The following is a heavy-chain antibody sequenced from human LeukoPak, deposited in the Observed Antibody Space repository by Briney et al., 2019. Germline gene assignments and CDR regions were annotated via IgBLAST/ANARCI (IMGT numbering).Heavy chain of an antibody. J-gene: IGHJ4*02. CDR1: GFTFSSYG. D-gene: IGHD3-10*01. V-gene: IGHV3-48*04. CDR2: ISSSGSTI. CDR3: AREWRVVRGVIVDY. Sequence: GGSLRLSCAASGFTFSSYGMSWVRQAPGKGLEWVSAISSSGSTIYYADSVKGRFTISRDNAKNSLYLQMNSLRAEDTAVYYCAREWRVVRGVIVDYWGQGTLVTVSS.